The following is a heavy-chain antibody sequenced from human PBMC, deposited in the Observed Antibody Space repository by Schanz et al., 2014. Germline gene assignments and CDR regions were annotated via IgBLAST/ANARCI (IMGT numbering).Heavy chain of an antibody. CDR1: GASMDNYY. CDR3: ARVVGGAEWLLYDDYYYNLDV. J-gene: IGHJ6*02. D-gene: IGHD3-3*01. V-gene: IGHV4-59*01. Sequence: QVQLQESGPGLVRPSETLSLTCTVSGASMDNYYWSWIRQPPGQGLEWIGYVYNNGRPYYNPSLKSRVAISVDPSEYQFSLKLPSMTAADAAVYYCARVVGGAEWLLYDDYYYNLDVWGQGTAVTVSS. CDR2: VYNNGRP.